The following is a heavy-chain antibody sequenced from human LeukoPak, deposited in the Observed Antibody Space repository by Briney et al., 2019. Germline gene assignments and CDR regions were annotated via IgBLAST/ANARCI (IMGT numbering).Heavy chain of an antibody. CDR2: ISGSGGST. Sequence: GGSLRLSCAASGFTFSSYAMSWVRQAPGKGLEWVSAISGSGGSTYYADSVKGRFTISRDNAKNSLYLQMNTLRAEDTAVYYCARGPAVADYYQYYYIDVWGKGTTVTVSS. CDR1: GFTFSSYA. J-gene: IGHJ6*03. CDR3: ARGPAVADYYQYYYIDV. V-gene: IGHV3-23*01. D-gene: IGHD6-19*01.